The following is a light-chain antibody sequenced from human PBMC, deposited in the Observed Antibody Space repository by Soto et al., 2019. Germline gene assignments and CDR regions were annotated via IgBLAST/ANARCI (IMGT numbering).Light chain of an antibody. V-gene: IGKV1-5*01. CDR1: QSISSW. CDR3: QHYNSYSEA. J-gene: IGKJ1*01. Sequence: DIQMTQSPSTLSASVGDRVTITCWASQSISSWLAWYQQKPGTAPKLLIYHASTLESGVPSRFSGSGPGTEFTLTISSLQPDDFATYYCQHYNSYSEAFGQGTKVDIK. CDR2: HAS.